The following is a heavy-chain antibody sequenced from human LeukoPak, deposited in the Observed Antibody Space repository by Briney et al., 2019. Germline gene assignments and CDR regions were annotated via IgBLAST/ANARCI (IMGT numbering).Heavy chain of an antibody. Sequence: PGRSLRLSCAASGFTFSSYGMHWVRQAPGKGLEWVAVISYDGSNKYYADSVKGRFTISRDNSKNTLYLQMNSLRAEDTAVYYCAKDRTTVPRSWFDPWGQGTLVTVSS. CDR1: GFTFSSYG. CDR3: AKDRTTVPRSWFDP. V-gene: IGHV3-30*18. CDR2: ISYDGSNK. J-gene: IGHJ5*02. D-gene: IGHD4-17*01.